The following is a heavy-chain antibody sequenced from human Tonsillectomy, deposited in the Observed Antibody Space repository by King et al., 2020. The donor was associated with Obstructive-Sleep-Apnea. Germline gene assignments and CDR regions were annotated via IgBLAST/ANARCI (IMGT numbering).Heavy chain of an antibody. Sequence: VQLVESGGGVVQPGRSLRLSCGASGFTFSNYGMHWVRQAPGKGLEWVALIFYDGSNKYYADSVKGRFSVSRDNSNNTVFLQMNSLRPEDTAVYYCASVDSGYESWGRGTLVTVSS. V-gene: IGHV3-30*03. CDR3: ASVDSGYES. CDR2: IFYDGSNK. J-gene: IGHJ5*02. D-gene: IGHD5-12*01. CDR1: GFTFSNYG.